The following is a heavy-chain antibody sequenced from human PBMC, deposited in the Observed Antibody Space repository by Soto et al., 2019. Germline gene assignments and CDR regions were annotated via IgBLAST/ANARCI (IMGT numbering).Heavy chain of an antibody. CDR1: GFTFSSYA. Sequence: GGSLRLSCAASGFTFSSYAMSWVRQAPGKGLEWVSAISGSGGSTYYADSVKGRFTISRDNSKNTLYLQMNSLRAEDTAVYYYAKGQIRPNTFDYWGQGTLVTVSS. J-gene: IGHJ4*02. V-gene: IGHV3-23*01. CDR2: ISGSGGST. CDR3: AKGQIRPNTFDY.